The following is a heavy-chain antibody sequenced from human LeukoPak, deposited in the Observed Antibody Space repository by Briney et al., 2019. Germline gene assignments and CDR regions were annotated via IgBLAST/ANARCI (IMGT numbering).Heavy chain of an antibody. CDR1: GGTFSSYA. D-gene: IGHD6-13*01. Sequence: ASVKVSCKAPGGTFSSYAISWVRQAPGQGLEWMGGIIPIFGTANYAQKFQGRVTITADTSTDTAYMELSSLRAEDTAVYYCAKAPSPASRWQQLVLGYFDYWGQGTLVTVSS. CDR2: IIPIFGTA. J-gene: IGHJ4*02. CDR3: AKAPSPASRWQQLVLGYFDY. V-gene: IGHV1-69*06.